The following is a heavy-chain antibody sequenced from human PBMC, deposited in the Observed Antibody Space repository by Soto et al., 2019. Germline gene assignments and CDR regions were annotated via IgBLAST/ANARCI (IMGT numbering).Heavy chain of an antibody. CDR3: AREAAGTSNYYYYGMDV. J-gene: IGHJ6*02. V-gene: IGHV1-69*01. CDR2: IIPIFGTA. Sequence: QVQLVQSGAEVKKPGSSVKVSCKASGGTFSSYAISWVRQAPGQGLEWMGGIIPIFGTANYAQKFKCRVTITADEATSTAYMELSSLRSEDTAGYYCAREAAGTSNYYYYGMDVWGQGTTVTVSS. CDR1: GGTFSSYA. D-gene: IGHD6-13*01.